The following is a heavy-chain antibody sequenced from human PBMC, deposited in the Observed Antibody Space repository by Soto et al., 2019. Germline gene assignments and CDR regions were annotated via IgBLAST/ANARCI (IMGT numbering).Heavy chain of an antibody. CDR3: VRERIVTGPAGRGTLYIHAGGYV. Sequence: SQTLSLTCSISGRPLSTSDSHWSWIRKVPGKGLEWFGDVSSNDTSSYHPSLDSRLSLSLDESKNRFPLKLASMTAAGAVATFWVRERIVTGPAGRGTLYIHAGGYVWGQGTKVTVTS. CDR1: GRPLSTSDSH. CDR2: VSSNDTS. V-gene: IGHV4-30-4*08. J-gene: IGHJ6*02. D-gene: IGHD3-10*01.